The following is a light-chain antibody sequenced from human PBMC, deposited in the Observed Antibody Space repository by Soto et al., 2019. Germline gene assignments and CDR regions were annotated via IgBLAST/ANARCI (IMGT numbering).Light chain of an antibody. CDR3: QQRSNWPT. V-gene: IGKV3-11*01. J-gene: IGKJ5*01. CDR2: DAS. CDR1: QTVTRNY. Sequence: EIVMTQSPATLSVSPGERATLSCRASQTVTRNYLAWHQQKPGQTPRLLIYDASNRATGIPARFSGSGSGTDFTLTISSLEPEDFAVYYCQQRSNWPTFGQGTRLEIK.